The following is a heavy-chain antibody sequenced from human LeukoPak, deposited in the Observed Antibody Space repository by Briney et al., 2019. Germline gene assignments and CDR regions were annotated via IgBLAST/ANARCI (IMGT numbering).Heavy chain of an antibody. CDR2: INPSGGST. Sequence: ASVTVSCKASGYTFTSYYMHWVRQAPGQGLEWMGIINPSGGSTSYAQKFQGRVTMTRNTSTSTVYTELSSLRSEDTAVYYCARDLSTAAGPGSWGQGTLVTVSS. V-gene: IGHV1-46*01. CDR3: ARDLSTAAGPGS. D-gene: IGHD6-13*01. CDR1: GYTFTSYY. J-gene: IGHJ4*02.